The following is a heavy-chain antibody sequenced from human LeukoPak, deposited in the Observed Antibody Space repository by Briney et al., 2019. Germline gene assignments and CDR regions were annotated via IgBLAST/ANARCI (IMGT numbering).Heavy chain of an antibody. CDR2: ISYSGST. D-gene: IGHD5-24*01. Sequence: KPSETLSLTCSVSGGSVSSGSYYWGWIRQPPGKGLEWIGYISYSGSTNYNPSLKSRVTISVDTSKNQFSLKLSSVTAADTAVYYCARQRRSTDFDYWGQGTLVTVSS. V-gene: IGHV4-61*01. CDR1: GGSVSSGSYY. CDR3: ARQRRSTDFDY. J-gene: IGHJ4*02.